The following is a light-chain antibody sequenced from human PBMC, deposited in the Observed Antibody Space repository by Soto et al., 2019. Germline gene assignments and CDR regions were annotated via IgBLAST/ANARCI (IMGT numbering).Light chain of an antibody. J-gene: IGLJ1*01. CDR3: SSYTSSRTYV. CDR1: SSDVGGYHY. V-gene: IGLV2-14*01. Sequence: QSVLTQPASVSGSPGQSITISCTGTSSDVGGYHYVSWYQQYPGEAPKLMIYEVSNRPSGVSNRFSGSKSGNTASLTISGLQAEDEADYYCSSYTSSRTYVFGTGTKVTVL. CDR2: EVS.